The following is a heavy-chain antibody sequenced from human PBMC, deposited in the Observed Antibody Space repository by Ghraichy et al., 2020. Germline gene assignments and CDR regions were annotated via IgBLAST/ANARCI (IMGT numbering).Heavy chain of an antibody. J-gene: IGHJ2*01. V-gene: IGHV3-21*01. CDR2: ISSRSTYM. Sequence: GGSLRLSCVASGFTFSTYSMNWVRQAPGKGLEWVSSISSRSTYMYYTESLKGRFTISRDNAKNSLYLQMNSLRADDTAVYYCARDPSVETSTWSFDLWGRGTLVIVSS. D-gene: IGHD4-23*01. CDR3: ARDPSVETSTWSFDL. CDR1: GFTFSTYS.